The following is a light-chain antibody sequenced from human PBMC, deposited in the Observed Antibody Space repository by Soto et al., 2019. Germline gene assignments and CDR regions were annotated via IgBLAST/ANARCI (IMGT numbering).Light chain of an antibody. V-gene: IGKV3-20*01. CDR1: QSVSSSY. CDR3: QHYGSSSTWT. J-gene: IGKJ1*01. Sequence: EIVLTQSPGTLSLSPGERATLSCRASQSVSSSYLAWYQQKPGQAPRLLIYGASSRATGIPDRFSGSGSGTGFTLTISRLEPEDFAVYYCQHYGSSSTWTFGQGTKVEIK. CDR2: GAS.